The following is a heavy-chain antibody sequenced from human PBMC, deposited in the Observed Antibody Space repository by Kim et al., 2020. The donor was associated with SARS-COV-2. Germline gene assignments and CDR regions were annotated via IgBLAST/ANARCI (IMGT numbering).Heavy chain of an antibody. CDR3: AKVSVAIQLSPRYYYYGMDV. CDR2: ISYDGSNK. V-gene: IGHV3-30*18. Sequence: GGSLRLSCAVSGFTFSSYGMHWVRQAPGKGLEWVAVISYDGSNKYYADSVKGRFTISRDNSKNTLYLQMNSLRAEDTAVYYCAKVSVAIQLSPRYYYYGMDVWGQGTTVTVSS. D-gene: IGHD5-18*01. J-gene: IGHJ6*02. CDR1: GFTFSSYG.